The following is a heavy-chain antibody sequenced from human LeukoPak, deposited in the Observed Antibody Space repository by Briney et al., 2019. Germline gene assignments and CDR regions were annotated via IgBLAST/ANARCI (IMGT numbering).Heavy chain of an antibody. D-gene: IGHD6-6*01. CDR1: GFAFSSYA. Sequence: PGGSLRLSCAVSGFAFSSYAMSWVRQAPGKGLEWVSAISGSGGSTYYANSVKGRFTISRDNSKNTLYLQMNSLRAEDTAVYYCAKGSTARGWGYFDYWGQGTLVTVSS. CDR3: AKGSTARGWGYFDY. V-gene: IGHV3-23*01. J-gene: IGHJ4*02. CDR2: ISGSGGST.